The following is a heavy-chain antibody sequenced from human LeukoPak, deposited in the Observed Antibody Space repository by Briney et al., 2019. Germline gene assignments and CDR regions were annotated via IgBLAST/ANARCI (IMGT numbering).Heavy chain of an antibody. CDR2: IFPSGDT. CDR3: ARLADSTIANYYLDY. V-gene: IGHV4-4*09. D-gene: IGHD2-2*01. Sequence: SETLSLTCTVSGRSISDYPWSWIRQPPGKGLEWIGYIFPSGDTYYIPSLRGRLTISADTSRNQFSLTLTSVTAGDTALYYCARLADSTIANYYLDYWGQGTLVTVSS. J-gene: IGHJ4*02. CDR1: GRSISDYP.